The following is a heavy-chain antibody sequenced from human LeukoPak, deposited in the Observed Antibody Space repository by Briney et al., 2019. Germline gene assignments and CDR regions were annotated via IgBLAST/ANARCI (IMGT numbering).Heavy chain of an antibody. CDR3: AKGKMYLDAFDI. D-gene: IGHD2-2*01. J-gene: IGHJ3*02. Sequence: GGSLRLSCAASGFTFSSSAMSWVRQAPGKGLEWVSAISGSGSSTHYADSVKGRFTISRDNSKNTLYLQMNSLRADDPAVYYCAKGKMYLDAFDIWGQGTMVTVSS. CDR1: GFTFSSSA. CDR2: ISGSGSST. V-gene: IGHV3-23*01.